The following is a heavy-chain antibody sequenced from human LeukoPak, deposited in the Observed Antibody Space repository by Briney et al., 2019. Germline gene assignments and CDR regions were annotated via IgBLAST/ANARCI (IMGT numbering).Heavy chain of an antibody. CDR2: IYTSGST. CDR1: GGSISSYY. D-gene: IGHD6-19*01. Sequence: SETLSLTCTVSGGSISSYYWSWIRQPAGKGLEWIGRIYTSGSTNYNPSLKSRVTISVDTSKNQFSLKLSSVTAADTAVYYYARLRRLYSSGWYGGFVYWGQGTLVTVSS. CDR3: ARLRRLYSSGWYGGFVY. J-gene: IGHJ4*02. V-gene: IGHV4-4*07.